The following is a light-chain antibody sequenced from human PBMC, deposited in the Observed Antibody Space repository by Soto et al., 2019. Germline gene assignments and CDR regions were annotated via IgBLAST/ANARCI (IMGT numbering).Light chain of an antibody. V-gene: IGLV2-14*01. J-gene: IGLJ1*01. CDR3: SSYPSSRTPFV. Sequence: QSALTQPASVSGSPGQSITISCTGISSDVGPYNSVSWYQHHPGKAPKLMIYEVTNRPSGVFNRFSGSKSGNTASLTISGLQAEHEADPYCSSYPSSRTPFVFGPGTKGTVL. CDR2: EVT. CDR1: SSDVGPYNS.